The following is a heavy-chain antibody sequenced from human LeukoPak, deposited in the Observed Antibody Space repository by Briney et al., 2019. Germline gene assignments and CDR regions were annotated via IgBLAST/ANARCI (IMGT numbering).Heavy chain of an antibody. J-gene: IGHJ4*02. CDR3: ARGQTLELYDY. CDR1: GYSFTSYW. Sequence: GESLKISCKGSGYSFTSYWIGWVRQMPGKGLEWMGVIYPGDSDTRYSPSFQGQVTFSADKSISNAYLQWSSLKASDTAMYYCARGQTLELYDYWGQGTLVTVSS. D-gene: IGHD3-10*01. V-gene: IGHV5-51*01. CDR2: IYPGDSDT.